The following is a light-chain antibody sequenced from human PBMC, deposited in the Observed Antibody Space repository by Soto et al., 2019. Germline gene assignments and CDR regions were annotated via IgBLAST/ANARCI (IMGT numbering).Light chain of an antibody. CDR3: SSYTTSNTRQIV. Sequence: QSALTQPASVSGSPGQSITISCTGTSSDAGGYNYVSWYQQHPGKAPKFMIYDVSNRPSGVPNRFSGSKSGNTASLTISGLQAEDEADYYCSSYTTSNTRQIVFGTGTKLTVL. CDR1: SSDAGGYNY. J-gene: IGLJ1*01. CDR2: DVS. V-gene: IGLV2-14*01.